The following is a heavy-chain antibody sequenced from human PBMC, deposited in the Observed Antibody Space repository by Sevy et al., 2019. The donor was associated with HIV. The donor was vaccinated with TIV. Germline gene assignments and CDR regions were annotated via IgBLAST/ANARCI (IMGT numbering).Heavy chain of an antibody. CDR3: AREGCSKPHDY. Sequence: GGSLRLSCAASGFTFSSYAMSWVRQAPGKGLEWFSTFSFGCGKINYADSVKGRFTISRDNSKNTLYLQMHSLTAADTAVYYCAREGCSKPHDYWGQGTLVTVSS. J-gene: IGHJ4*02. CDR2: FSFGCGKI. D-gene: IGHD3-10*02. CDR1: GFTFSSYA. V-gene: IGHV3-23*01.